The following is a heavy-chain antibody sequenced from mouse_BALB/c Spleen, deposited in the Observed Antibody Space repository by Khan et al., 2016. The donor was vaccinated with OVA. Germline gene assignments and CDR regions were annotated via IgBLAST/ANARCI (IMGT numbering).Heavy chain of an antibody. CDR1: GYTFTNYG. CDR3: ARSNGNGWFAY. V-gene: IGHV9-1*02. CDR2: IHTYTGEP. D-gene: IGHD2-1*01. Sequence: QVQLQQSGPELKKPGETVKISCKASGYTFTNYGMNWVKQAPGKGLKWMGWIHTYTGEPTYADDFKGRFAFSLETSASTAYLQINNRQNDDKATYFCARSNGNGWFAYWGQGTLVTVSA. J-gene: IGHJ3*01.